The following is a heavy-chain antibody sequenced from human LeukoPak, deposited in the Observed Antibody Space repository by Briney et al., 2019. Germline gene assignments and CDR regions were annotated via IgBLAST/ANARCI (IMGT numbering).Heavy chain of an antibody. V-gene: IGHV3-30-3*01. J-gene: IGHJ6*03. CDR1: GFTFSNYA. CDR2: ISYDGNNK. Sequence: GGSLRLSCAASGFTFSNYAVHWVRQAPGKGLEWVAVISYDGNNKYDADSVKGRFTISRDNSKNTLYLQMNSLRAEDTAVYYCAREYSSSPYYYYYMDVWGKGTTVTVSS. D-gene: IGHD6-6*01. CDR3: AREYSSSPYYYYYMDV.